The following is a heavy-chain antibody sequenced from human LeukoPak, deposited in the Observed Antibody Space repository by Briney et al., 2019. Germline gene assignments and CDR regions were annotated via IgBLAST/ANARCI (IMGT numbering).Heavy chain of an antibody. V-gene: IGHV4-59*01. CDR3: AKFGNYFDY. CDR1: GGSISSYY. Sequence: SETLSLTCTVSGGSISSYYWSWIRQPPGKGQEWIGYIYYSGSTNYNPSLKSRVTLSVDTSKNQFSLKLTSVTAADTAVYYCAKFGNYFDYWGQGTLVTVSS. J-gene: IGHJ4*02. D-gene: IGHD3-10*01. CDR2: IYYSGST.